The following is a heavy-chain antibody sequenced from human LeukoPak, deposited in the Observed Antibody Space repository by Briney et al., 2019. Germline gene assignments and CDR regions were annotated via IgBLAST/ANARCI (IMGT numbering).Heavy chain of an antibody. D-gene: IGHD2-2*01. CDR2: IRSSGGST. Sequence: GGSLRLSCAASGFTFSSYAISWVRQAPGKGLEWVSAIRSSGGSTYYADSVKGRFTISRDNSKNTLYLQMNSLRAEDTAVYYCAKGGFCTSTTCSYYYGMDVWGQGTTVTVSS. CDR1: GFTFSSYA. CDR3: AKGGFCTSTTCSYYYGMDV. J-gene: IGHJ6*02. V-gene: IGHV3-23*01.